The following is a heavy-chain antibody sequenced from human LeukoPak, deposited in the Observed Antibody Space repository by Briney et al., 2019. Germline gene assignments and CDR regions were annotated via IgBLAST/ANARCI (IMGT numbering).Heavy chain of an antibody. CDR3: AKGQYYYDSSGYYYFDY. CDR1: GFAFSSYA. D-gene: IGHD3-22*01. CDR2: ISGSGGST. J-gene: IGHJ4*02. V-gene: IGHV3-23*01. Sequence: GGSLRLSCEASGFAFSSYAMSWVRQAPGKGLEWVSAISGSGGSTYYADSVKGRFTISRDNSKNTLYLQMNSLRAEDTAVYYCAKGQYYYDSSGYYYFDYWGQGTLVTVSS.